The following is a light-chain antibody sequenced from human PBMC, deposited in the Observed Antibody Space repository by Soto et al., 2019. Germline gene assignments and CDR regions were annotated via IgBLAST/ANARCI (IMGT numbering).Light chain of an antibody. J-gene: IGKJ2*01. CDR3: QQYGSPPYT. CDR2: EAS. V-gene: IGKV3-20*01. CDR1: QRILARY. Sequence: ETVLTQSPGTLSLSPGQRATLSCRASQRILARYLAWYQQKPRQAPRLLIYEASDRASGVTDRFSGSGSGSDFALAINRLEPEDFAVYCCQQYGSPPYTFGQGTKVEIK.